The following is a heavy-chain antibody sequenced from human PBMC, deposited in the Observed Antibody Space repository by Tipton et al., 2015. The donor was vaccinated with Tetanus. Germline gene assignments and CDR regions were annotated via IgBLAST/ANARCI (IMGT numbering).Heavy chain of an antibody. Sequence: GLVKPSETLSLTCSVSGAPVTSGRHHWSWIRLAPGRGLEWIGFVSDSGSTNYNPSVRGRFAISLDTSKNQFSRELTSVTAADAAIYFCARDSSLGSNSWAFDLWGRGTTVTVSS. CDR2: VSDSGST. CDR3: ARDSSLGSNSWAFDL. J-gene: IGHJ3*01. V-gene: IGHV4-61*01. D-gene: IGHD4-23*01. CDR1: GAPVTSGRHH.